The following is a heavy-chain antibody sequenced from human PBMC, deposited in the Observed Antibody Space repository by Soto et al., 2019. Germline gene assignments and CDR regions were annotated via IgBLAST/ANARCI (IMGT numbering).Heavy chain of an antibody. CDR3: ARGARNWQYFDY. J-gene: IGHJ4*02. Sequence: SETLSLTCTVSGGSISSYYWSWIRQPPGKGLEWIGYIYYSGSTNYNPSLKSRVTISVDTSKNQFSLKLSSVTAADTAVYYCARGARNWQYFDYWGQGALVTV. CDR2: IYYSGST. D-gene: IGHD1-20*01. V-gene: IGHV4-59*01. CDR1: GGSISSYY.